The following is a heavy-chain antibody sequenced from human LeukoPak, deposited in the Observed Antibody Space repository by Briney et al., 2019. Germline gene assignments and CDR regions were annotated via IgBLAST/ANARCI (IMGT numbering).Heavy chain of an antibody. CDR1: GFTFSTYA. CDR2: ISGSGDST. Sequence: GGSLRLSCAASGFTFSTYAMSWVRQPPGKGLEWVSAISGSGDSTYYADSVKGRFTISRDNSKNTLYLQMNSLRAEDTAVYYCARDLGDSSGDRGFDYWGQGTLVTVSS. V-gene: IGHV3-23*01. CDR3: ARDLGDSSGDRGFDY. D-gene: IGHD3-22*01. J-gene: IGHJ4*02.